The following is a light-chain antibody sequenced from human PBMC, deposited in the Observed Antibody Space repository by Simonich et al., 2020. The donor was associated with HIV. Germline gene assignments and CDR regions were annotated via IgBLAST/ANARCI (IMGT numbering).Light chain of an antibody. CDR2: LGS. Sequence: DIVMTQSPLSLPVTPGEPASISCMSSQSLLHSNGYNYLDWYLQKPGQSPQLLIYLGSNRASGVPDRFRGSGSGTDFTLKISRVEAEDVGVYYCMQTLQTPFTFGPGTKVDIK. J-gene: IGKJ3*01. CDR1: QSLLHSNGYNY. V-gene: IGKV2-28*01. CDR3: MQTLQTPFT.